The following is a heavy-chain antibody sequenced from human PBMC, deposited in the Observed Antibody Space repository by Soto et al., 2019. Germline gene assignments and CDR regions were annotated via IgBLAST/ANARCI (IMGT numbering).Heavy chain of an antibody. CDR1: GYTFTSYA. CDR3: ARESFYYDSSGYYGY. J-gene: IGHJ4*02. V-gene: IGHV1-3*01. Sequence: ASVKVSCKASGYTFTSYAMHWVRQAPGQRLEWMGWINAGNGNTKYSQKFQGRVTITRDTSASTAYMELSSLRSEDTAVYYCARESFYYDSSGYYGYWGQGTLVTVSS. D-gene: IGHD3-22*01. CDR2: INAGNGNT.